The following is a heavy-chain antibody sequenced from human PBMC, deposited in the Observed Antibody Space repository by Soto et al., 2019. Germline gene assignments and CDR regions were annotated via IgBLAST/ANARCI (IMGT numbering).Heavy chain of an antibody. V-gene: IGHV4-38-2*01. Sequence: LSLTCAVSGYSISSGYYWGWIRQPPGKGLEWIGSIYHTGSTYYNPSLKSRVSISVDTSKNQFSLKLSSVTAADTAVYYCARVYGGNSPRFDYWGQGTLVTVSS. CDR2: IYHTGST. CDR1: GYSISSGYY. J-gene: IGHJ4*02. D-gene: IGHD4-17*01. CDR3: ARVYGGNSPRFDY.